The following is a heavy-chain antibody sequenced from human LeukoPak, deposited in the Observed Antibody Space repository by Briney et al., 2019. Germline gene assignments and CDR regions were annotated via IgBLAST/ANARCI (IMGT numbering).Heavy chain of an antibody. Sequence: SVKVSCKASGGTFSSYTISWVRQAPGQGLVWMGRIIPILGIANYAQKFQGRVTITADKSTSTAYMELSSLRSEDTAVYYCASGWYSSGWYRGYNWFDPWGQGTLVTVSS. J-gene: IGHJ5*02. D-gene: IGHD6-19*01. CDR3: ASGWYSSGWYRGYNWFDP. V-gene: IGHV1-69*02. CDR2: IIPILGIA. CDR1: GGTFSSYT.